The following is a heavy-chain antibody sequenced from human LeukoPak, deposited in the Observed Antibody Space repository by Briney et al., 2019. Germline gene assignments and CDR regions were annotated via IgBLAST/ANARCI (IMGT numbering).Heavy chain of an antibody. D-gene: IGHD6-19*01. J-gene: IGHJ4*01. CDR1: GFTFSTYG. CDR2: ISSNSRYI. Sequence: GGSLILSCAASGFTFSTYGMNWVRQAPGKGLEWVSSISSNSRYIYYGDSVKGRFTISRDNAKNSLHLQMNSLRAEDTAVYYCARDSGLLVAVAGCDHFEHWGRGTLVTVSS. V-gene: IGHV3-21*01. CDR3: ARDSGLLVAVAGCDHFEH.